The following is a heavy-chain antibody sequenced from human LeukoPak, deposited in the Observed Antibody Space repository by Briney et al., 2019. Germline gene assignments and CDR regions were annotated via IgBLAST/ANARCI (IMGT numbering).Heavy chain of an antibody. CDR2: SSSGSDYI. J-gene: IGHJ4*02. CDR3: ASTNHYYGSGTYDYYFDY. D-gene: IGHD3-10*01. V-gene: IGHV3-21*01. CDR1: GFIFSLSW. Sequence: GGSLGLSCAASGFIFSLSWMHWVRQAPGTGREWVSSSSSGSDYIYYADSVKGRFTISRDNAKNSLYLQMTCLRAEDTAVYYCASTNHYYGSGTYDYYFDYWGQGTLLTVSS.